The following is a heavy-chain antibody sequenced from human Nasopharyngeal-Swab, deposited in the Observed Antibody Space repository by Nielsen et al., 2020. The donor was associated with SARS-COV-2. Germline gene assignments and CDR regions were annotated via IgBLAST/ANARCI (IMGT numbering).Heavy chain of an antibody. CDR1: GFTVSSNY. CDR3: ARGYCTNGVCYRDAFDI. D-gene: IGHD2-8*01. CDR2: IYSGGST. Sequence: GGSLRLSCAASGFTVSSNYMSWVRQAPGKGLEWVSVIYSGGSTYYADSVKGRFTISRDNSKNTLYLQMTSLRAEDTAVYYGARGYCTNGVCYRDAFDIWGQGTMVTVSS. J-gene: IGHJ3*02. V-gene: IGHV3-53*01.